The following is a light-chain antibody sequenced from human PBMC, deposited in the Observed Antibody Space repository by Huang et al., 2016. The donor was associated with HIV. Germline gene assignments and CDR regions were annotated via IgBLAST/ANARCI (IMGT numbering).Light chain of an antibody. V-gene: IGKV1-33*01. J-gene: IGKJ2*01. CDR1: QDISNY. Sequence: DIQMTQSPSSLSESVGDRVTITCQASQDISNYLNWYQQKPGKAPKLLIYDASNLETGVPSRFSGSGSGTDFTFTISRLQPEDIATYYCQQYDNLPFTFGQGTKLEIK. CDR3: QQYDNLPFT. CDR2: DAS.